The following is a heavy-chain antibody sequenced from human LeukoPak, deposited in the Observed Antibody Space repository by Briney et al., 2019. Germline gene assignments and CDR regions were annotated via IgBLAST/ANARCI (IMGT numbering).Heavy chain of an antibody. CDR3: AKATYTTGRWLQLNY. J-gene: IGHJ4*02. D-gene: IGHD5-24*01. V-gene: IGHV3-23*01. CDR2: ISGSGGST. Sequence: GGSLRLSCAASGFTFSSYAMSWVRQAPGKGLEWASAISGSGGSTYYADSVKGRFTISRDNSKNTLYLQMNSLRAEDTAVYYCAKATYTTGRWLQLNYWGQGTLVTVSS. CDR1: GFTFSSYA.